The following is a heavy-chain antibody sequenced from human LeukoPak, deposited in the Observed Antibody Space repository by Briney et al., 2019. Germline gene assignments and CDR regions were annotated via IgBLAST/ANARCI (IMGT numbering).Heavy chain of an antibody. J-gene: IGHJ1*01. CDR2: IYYSGST. Sequence: SETLSLTCTVSGGSISSSSYYWGWIRQPPGKGLEWIGSIYYSGSTYYNPSLKSRVTISVDTSKNQFSLKLSSVTAADTAVYYCARDWSGYYYFQHWGQGTLVTVSS. CDR3: ARDWSGYYYFQH. D-gene: IGHD3-3*01. V-gene: IGHV4-39*07. CDR1: GGSISSSSYY.